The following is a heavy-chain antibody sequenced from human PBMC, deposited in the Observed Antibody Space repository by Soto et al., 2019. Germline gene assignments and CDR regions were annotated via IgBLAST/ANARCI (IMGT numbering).Heavy chain of an antibody. Sequence: QVQLQESGPVLVKPSETLSLNCTVTGGTISGYYWTWIRQSAGGGLEWIGRIYSSGSTNYNPSLTSRVTISLDTSMNHFSLRLSSVTAADTAVYYCARGQRFSDWFDPWGQGTLVTVSS. V-gene: IGHV4-4*07. J-gene: IGHJ5*02. CDR2: IYSSGST. CDR1: GGTISGYY. D-gene: IGHD3-3*01. CDR3: ARGQRFSDWFDP.